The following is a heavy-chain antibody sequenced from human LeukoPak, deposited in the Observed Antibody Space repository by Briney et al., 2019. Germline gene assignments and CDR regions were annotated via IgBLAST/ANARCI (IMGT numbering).Heavy chain of an antibody. CDR3: ARFIRAGRVGQPLGAFDS. J-gene: IGHJ4*02. CDR2: IDYSGST. CDR1: GGSISSYDYY. Sequence: SETLSLTCTVSGGSISSYDYYWSWIRQPPGTGLQYIGYIDYSGSTYYNPSLRSRVTLSVDTSKNQFSLSLKSVTAADTAVYFCARFIRAGRVGQPLGAFDSWGQGTLVTVSS. V-gene: IGHV4-30-4*01. D-gene: IGHD1-14*01.